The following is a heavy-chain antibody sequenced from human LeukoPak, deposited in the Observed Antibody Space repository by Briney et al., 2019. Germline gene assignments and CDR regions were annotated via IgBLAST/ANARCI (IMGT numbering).Heavy chain of an antibody. D-gene: IGHD2-2*01. Sequence: GGSLRLSCVASGFTLSSYAVSWVRQAPGKGLEWVAVTSSDGSNKYYSDSVKGRFTISRDNSKNTLYLQMNSLRAEDTAVYYCARDFPRAIYCNNTICSPGFDYWGQGTLVTVSS. CDR2: TSSDGSNK. V-gene: IGHV3-30*04. CDR1: GFTLSSYA. CDR3: ARDFPRAIYCNNTICSPGFDY. J-gene: IGHJ4*02.